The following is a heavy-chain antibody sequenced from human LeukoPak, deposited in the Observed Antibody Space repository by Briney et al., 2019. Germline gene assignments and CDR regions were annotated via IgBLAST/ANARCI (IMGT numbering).Heavy chain of an antibody. CDR1: GGSISSYY. Sequence: PSETLSLTCTVSGGSISSYYRSWIRQPPGKGLEWIGYIYYSGSTNYNPSLKSRVTISVDTSKNQFSLKLSSVTAADTAVYYCARAATVTTEVDYWGQGTLVTVSS. CDR3: ARAATVTTEVDY. V-gene: IGHV4-59*08. CDR2: IYYSGST. D-gene: IGHD4-11*01. J-gene: IGHJ4*02.